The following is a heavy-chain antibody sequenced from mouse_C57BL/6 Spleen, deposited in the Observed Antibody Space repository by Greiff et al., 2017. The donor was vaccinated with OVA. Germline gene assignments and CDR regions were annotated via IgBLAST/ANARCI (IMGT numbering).Heavy chain of an antibody. CDR1: GFTFSDYG. J-gene: IGHJ4*01. Sequence: EVKVEESGGGLVKPGGSLKLSCAASGFTFSDYGMHWVRQAPEKGLEWVAYISSGSSTIYYADTVKGRFTISRDNAKNTLFLQMTSLRSEDTAMYYCARGGYDYDDGYAMDYWGQGTSVTVSS. V-gene: IGHV5-17*01. CDR3: ARGGYDYDDGYAMDY. CDR2: ISSGSSTI. D-gene: IGHD2-4*01.